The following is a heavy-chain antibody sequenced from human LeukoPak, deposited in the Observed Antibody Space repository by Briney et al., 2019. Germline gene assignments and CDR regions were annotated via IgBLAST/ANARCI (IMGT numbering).Heavy chain of an antibody. Sequence: PGGSLRLSCAASGFTFSSHGMNWVRQAPGKGLGWVSGIIPSGHTTYYADSVRGRFTISRDNSRNTLYLQMNSLRAEDTAVYYCAKDDRWLQFCCWGQGTLVTVSS. V-gene: IGHV3-23*01. J-gene: IGHJ4*02. CDR1: GFTFSSHG. D-gene: IGHD5-24*01. CDR2: IIPSGHTT. CDR3: AKDDRWLQFCC.